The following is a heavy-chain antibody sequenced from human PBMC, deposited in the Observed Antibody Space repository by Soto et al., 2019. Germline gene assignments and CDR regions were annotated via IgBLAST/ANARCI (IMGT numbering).Heavy chain of an antibody. V-gene: IGHV4-39*01. CDR3: ARHLGEPPKYGMDV. CDR2: IYYSGNT. J-gene: IGHJ6*02. CDR1: GGSISSSSYY. Sequence: QLQLQESGPGLVKPSETLSLTCTVSGGSISSSSYYWGWIRQPPGKGLEWIGSIYYSGNTYYNPSLKSRVTISVDTSKNQSSLNLSSVTAADTAVYYCARHLGEPPKYGMDVWGQGTTVTVSS.